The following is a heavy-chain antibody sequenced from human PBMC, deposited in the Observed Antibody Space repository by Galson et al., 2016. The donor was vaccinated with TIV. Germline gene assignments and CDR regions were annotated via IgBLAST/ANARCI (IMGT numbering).Heavy chain of an antibody. CDR1: GFTFSSFW. Sequence: SLRLSCAASGFTFSSFWMSWVRQAPGKGLEWVANIKQDGSEKNYVDSVKGRFIISRDNAKNSLALQMNSLRAEDTAMYYCARDRVGGLDVWGQGPTVTVSS. V-gene: IGHV3-7*03. D-gene: IGHD3-16*01. CDR2: IKQDGSEK. J-gene: IGHJ6*02. CDR3: ARDRVGGLDV.